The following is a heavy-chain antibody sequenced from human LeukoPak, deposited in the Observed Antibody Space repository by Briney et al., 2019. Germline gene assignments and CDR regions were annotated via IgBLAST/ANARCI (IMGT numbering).Heavy chain of an antibody. CDR1: GGFISSSSYY. J-gene: IGHJ6*03. Sequence: SETLSLTCTVSGGFISSSSYYWGWIRQPPGKGLEWIGSIYYSGSTYYNPSLKSRVTISVDTSKNQFSLKLSSVTAADTAVYYCAREAYYDSSGYYMDVWGKGTTVTVSS. D-gene: IGHD3-22*01. V-gene: IGHV4-39*07. CDR2: IYYSGST. CDR3: AREAYYDSSGYYMDV.